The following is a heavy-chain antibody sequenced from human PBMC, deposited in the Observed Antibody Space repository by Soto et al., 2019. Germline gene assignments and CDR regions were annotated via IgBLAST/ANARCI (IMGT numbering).Heavy chain of an antibody. J-gene: IGHJ4*02. V-gene: IGHV3-30-3*01. CDR2: ISYDGSNK. Sequence: PGGSLRLSCAASGFTFSSYAMHWVRQAPGKGLEWVAVISYDGSNKYYADSVKGRFTISRDNSKNTLYLQMSSLRAEETAVYYCARAASGYWGQGTLVTVSA. CDR1: GFTFSSYA. CDR3: ARAASGY. D-gene: IGHD6-19*01.